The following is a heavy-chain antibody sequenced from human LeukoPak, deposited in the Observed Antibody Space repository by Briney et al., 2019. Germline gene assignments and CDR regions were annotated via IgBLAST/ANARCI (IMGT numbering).Heavy chain of an antibody. D-gene: IGHD3-3*01. J-gene: IGHJ3*02. CDR2: INPNNGGT. CDR1: GYTFTGYY. CDR3: ARPYYDFWSGHYDAFDI. Sequence: ASVKVSCKASGYTFTGYYMHWVRQAPGQGLEWMGWINPNNGGTNYAQKFQGRVTMTRDTSISTAYTELSRLRSDDTAVYYCARPYYDFWSGHYDAFDIWGQGTMVTVSS. V-gene: IGHV1-2*02.